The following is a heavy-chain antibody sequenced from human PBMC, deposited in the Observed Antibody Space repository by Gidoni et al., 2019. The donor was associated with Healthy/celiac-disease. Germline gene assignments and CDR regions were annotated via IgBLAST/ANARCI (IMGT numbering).Heavy chain of an antibody. CDR1: GFTFDDYA. CDR2: ISGDGGST. J-gene: IGHJ6*02. Sequence: EVQLVESGGGVVQPGGSLRLSCAASGFTFDDYAMHCVRQAPGKGREWVSLISGDGGSTYYADSVKGRFTISRDNSKNSLYLQMNSLRTEDTALYYCAKDYDTYYYYGMDVWGQGTTVTVSS. D-gene: IGHD3-9*01. CDR3: AKDYDTYYYYGMDV. V-gene: IGHV3-43*02.